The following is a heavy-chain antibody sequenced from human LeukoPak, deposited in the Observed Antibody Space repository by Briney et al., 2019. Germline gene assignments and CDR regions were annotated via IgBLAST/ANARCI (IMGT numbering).Heavy chain of an antibody. CDR2: IRNKANGGTT. J-gene: IGHJ3*02. Sequence: GGSLRLSCTTSGFTFSDYAVSWVRQAPGKGLEWIGFIRNKANGGTTEYAATVKGRFTISRDDSKTIAHLQMSSLKTEDTAVYYCSRFYSSGWASGAFDIWGQGTMVTVSS. CDR3: SRFYSSGWASGAFDI. V-gene: IGHV3-49*04. D-gene: IGHD3-22*01. CDR1: GFTFSDYA.